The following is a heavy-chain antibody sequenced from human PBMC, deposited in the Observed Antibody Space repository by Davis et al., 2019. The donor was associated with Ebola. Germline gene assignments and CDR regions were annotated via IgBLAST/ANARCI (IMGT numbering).Heavy chain of an antibody. D-gene: IGHD3-9*01. Sequence: PGGSLRLSCAASGFTVSSNYMSWVRQAPGKGLEWVSVIYSGGSTYYADSVKGRFTISRDNSKNTLYLQMNSLRAEDTAVYYCARSGVLTGYFVVGMNWGQGTLVTVSS. CDR3: ARSGVLTGYFVVGMN. J-gene: IGHJ4*02. CDR2: IYSGGST. V-gene: IGHV3-53*01. CDR1: GFTVSSNY.